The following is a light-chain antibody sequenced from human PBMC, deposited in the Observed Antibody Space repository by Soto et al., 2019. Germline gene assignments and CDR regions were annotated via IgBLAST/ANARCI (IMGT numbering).Light chain of an antibody. CDR2: GTS. Sequence: QTVVTQEPSLTVSPGGTVTLTCASSAGAVTSAYYTNWLQQKPGQAPRALIYGTSEKHSWTPARFSGSLLGGKAALTLSAAQPEDEADYYCLLYYGGAQALFGGGTKLTVL. V-gene: IGLV7-43*01. CDR1: AGAVTSAYY. CDR3: LLYYGGAQAL. J-gene: IGLJ2*01.